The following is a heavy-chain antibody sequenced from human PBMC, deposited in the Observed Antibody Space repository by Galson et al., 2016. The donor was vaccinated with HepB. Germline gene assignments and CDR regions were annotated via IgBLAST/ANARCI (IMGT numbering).Heavy chain of an antibody. V-gene: IGHV3-23*01. CDR3: AKEESVRIAATGIMWRWFDP. Sequence: SLRLSCAASGFTFSNYFMTWVRQAPGKGLEYVSSISDGGNTYYAGSVKGRFTISRDNSKNTLYLQMDSLRAEDTAVYYCAKEESVRIAATGIMWRWFDPWGQGTLVTVSS. D-gene: IGHD6-13*01. J-gene: IGHJ5*02. CDR2: ISDGGNT. CDR1: GFTFSNYF.